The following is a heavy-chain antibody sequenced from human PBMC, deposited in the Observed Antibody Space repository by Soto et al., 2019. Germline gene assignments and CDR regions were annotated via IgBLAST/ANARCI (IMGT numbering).Heavy chain of an antibody. V-gene: IGHV4-39*01. CDR3: ARRRNGGYYYYYGMDV. D-gene: IGHD3-16*01. J-gene: IGHJ6*02. CDR2: IYYSGSS. CDR1: GGSISSSSYY. Sequence: SATRSLTCTVSGGSISSSSYYWGWIRQPRGKGLEWIGSIYYSGSSYYNPSFKSRVTISVETPKNQFSLKLSSVTAADTAVYYRARRRNGGYYYYYGMDVWGQGTTVTVSS.